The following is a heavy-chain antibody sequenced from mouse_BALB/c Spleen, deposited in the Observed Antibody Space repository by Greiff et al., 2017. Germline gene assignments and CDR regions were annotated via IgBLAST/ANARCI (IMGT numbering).Heavy chain of an antibody. V-gene: IGHV5-17*02. J-gene: IGHJ2*01. CDR2: ISSGSSTI. D-gene: IGHD2-4*01. Sequence: DVMLVESGGGLVQPGGSRKLSCAASGFTFSSFGMHWVRQAPEKGLEWVAYISSGSSTIYYADTVKGRFTISRDNPKNTLFLQMTSLRSEDTAMYYCARADDYDGFDYWGQGTTLTVSS. CDR1: GFTFSSFG. CDR3: ARADDYDGFDY.